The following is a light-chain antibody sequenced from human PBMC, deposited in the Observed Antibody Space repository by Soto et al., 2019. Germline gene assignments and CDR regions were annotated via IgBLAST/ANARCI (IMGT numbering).Light chain of an antibody. V-gene: IGKV3-15*01. CDR2: GAS. Sequence: EIVMTQSPATLSVSPGERATLSCRASQSVSSNLAWYQQKPGQAPRLLIYGASTRATGIPARFSGSGSGTDFTLTISSLQSEGFTVYYWQQYNNWPWTFGQGTNVEIK. J-gene: IGKJ1*01. CDR1: QSVSSN. CDR3: QQYNNWPWT.